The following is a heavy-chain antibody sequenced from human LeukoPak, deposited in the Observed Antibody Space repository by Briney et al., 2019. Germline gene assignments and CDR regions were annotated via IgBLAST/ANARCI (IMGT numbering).Heavy chain of an antibody. Sequence: ASVKVSCKASGYTFTGYYMHWVRQAPGQGLEWMGWINPNSGGTNYAQKFQGRVTMTRDTSISTAYMELSSLRSEDTAVYYCARADGSGSYYFDYWGQGTLVTASS. CDR3: ARADGSGSYYFDY. J-gene: IGHJ4*02. D-gene: IGHD3-10*01. CDR1: GYTFTGYY. CDR2: INPNSGGT. V-gene: IGHV1-2*02.